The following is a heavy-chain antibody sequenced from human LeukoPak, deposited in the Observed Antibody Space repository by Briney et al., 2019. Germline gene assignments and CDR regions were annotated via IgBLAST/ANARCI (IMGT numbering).Heavy chain of an antibody. CDR1: GVSISSYY. J-gene: IGHJ4*02. D-gene: IGHD6-19*01. CDR3: ARGTLQQWLETYYFDY. Sequence: KPSETLSLTCTVSGVSISSYYWSWIRQPPGKGLEWIGYIYYSGSTKYNSSLKSRVTISLDTSKNQFSLELKSVTAADTAVYYCARGTLQQWLETYYFDYWGQGTLVTVSS. CDR2: IYYSGST. V-gene: IGHV4-59*01.